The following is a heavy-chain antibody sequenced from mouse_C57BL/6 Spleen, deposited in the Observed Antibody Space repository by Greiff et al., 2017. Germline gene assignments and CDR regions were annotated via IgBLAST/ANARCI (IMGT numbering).Heavy chain of an antibody. Sequence: EVHLVESGGGLVKPGGSLKLSCAASGFTFSSYAMSWVRQTPEKRLEWVATISDGGSYTYYPDNVKGRFTISRDNAKNNLYLQMSHLKSEDTAMYYDARERGAFITTVVSPAYWYFDFWGTGTTVTVSS. D-gene: IGHD1-1*01. CDR3: ARERGAFITTVVSPAYWYFDF. J-gene: IGHJ1*03. CDR1: GFTFSSYA. CDR2: ISDGGSYT. V-gene: IGHV5-4*01.